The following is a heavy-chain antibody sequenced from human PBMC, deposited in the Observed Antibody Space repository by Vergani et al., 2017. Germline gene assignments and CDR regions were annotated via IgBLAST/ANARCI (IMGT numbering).Heavy chain of an antibody. CDR3: AGENRVAAAGTWLDAFDM. Sequence: QVQLVQSGAEVKKPGSSVKVSCKASGGTFSSYAISWVRQAPGQGLEWMGGIIPIFGTANYAQKFQGRVTITADKSTSTAYMELSSLRSEDTAVYYCAGENRVAAAGTWLDAFDMWEERMVIAVSS. V-gene: IGHV1-69*06. D-gene: IGHD6-13*01. CDR1: GGTFSSYA. J-gene: IGHJ3*02. CDR2: IIPIFGTA.